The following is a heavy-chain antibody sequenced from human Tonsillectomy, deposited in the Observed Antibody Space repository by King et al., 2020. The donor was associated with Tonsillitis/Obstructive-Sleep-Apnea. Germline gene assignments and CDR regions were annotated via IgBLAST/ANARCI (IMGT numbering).Heavy chain of an antibody. V-gene: IGHV5-51*01. CDR3: ARQNDDSSGYYLDAFDI. CDR2: IYPGDSDT. D-gene: IGHD3-22*01. Sequence: QLVQSGVEVRKPGESLKISCKGSGYSFTSYWIGWVRQMPGKGLEWMGIIYPGDSDTRYSPSFQGQVIISADKSISTAYLQWSSLKASDTAMYYCARQNDDSSGYYLDAFDIWGQGTMVTVSS. J-gene: IGHJ3*02. CDR1: GYSFTSYW.